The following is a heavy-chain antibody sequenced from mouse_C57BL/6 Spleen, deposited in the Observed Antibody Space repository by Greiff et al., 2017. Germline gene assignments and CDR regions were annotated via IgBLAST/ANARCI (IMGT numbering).Heavy chain of an antibody. D-gene: IGHD1-1*02. CDR1: GYAFSSYW. CDR2: IYPGDGDT. CDR3: ATPRGSSLAY. V-gene: IGHV1-80*01. Sequence: VKLMESGAELVKPGASVKISCKASGYAFSSYWMNWVKQRPGKGLEWIGQIYPGDGDTNYNGKFKGKATLTADKSSSTAYMQLSSLTSEDSAVYFCATPRGSSLAYWGQGTLVTVSA. J-gene: IGHJ3*01.